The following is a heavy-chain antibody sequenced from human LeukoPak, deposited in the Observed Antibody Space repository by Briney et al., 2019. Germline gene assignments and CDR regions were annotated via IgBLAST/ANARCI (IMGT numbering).Heavy chain of an antibody. D-gene: IGHD6-13*01. CDR1: GYTFTSYG. CDR2: ISAYNGNT. V-gene: IGHV1-18*03. CDR3: ARRKGSSTKFWFDP. Sequence: ASVKVSCKASGYTFTSYGISWVRQAPGQGLEWMGWISAYNGNTNYAQKLQGRVTITRDTSANTAYMELSSLRSEDMAVYYCARRKGSSTKFWFDPWGQGTLVTVSS. J-gene: IGHJ5*02.